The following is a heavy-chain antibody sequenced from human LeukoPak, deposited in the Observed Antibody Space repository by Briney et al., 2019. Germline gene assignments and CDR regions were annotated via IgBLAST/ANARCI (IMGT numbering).Heavy chain of an antibody. J-gene: IGHJ4*02. V-gene: IGHV4-39*01. D-gene: IGHD1-26*01. Sequence: SETLSLTCSVSGGSISSSSYHWGWIRQPPGKGLEWIGTIYYSGSTYYNPSLKSRVTISVDTSKNQFSLKLSSVTAADTAVYYCARRLGGSYDYYFDYWGQGTLVTVSS. CDR2: IYYSGST. CDR1: GGSISSSSYH. CDR3: ARRLGGSYDYYFDY.